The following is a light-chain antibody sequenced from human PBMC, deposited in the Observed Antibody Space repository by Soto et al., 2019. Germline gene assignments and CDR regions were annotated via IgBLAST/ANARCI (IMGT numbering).Light chain of an antibody. CDR3: PQYLFTPWT. J-gene: IGKJ1*01. V-gene: IGKV4-1*01. CDR2: WAS. CDR1: QSGLSSSNNKNY. Sequence: DIVMTNTPDSLAESLGERATINCKSSQSGLSSSNNKNYIAWYQQKPGQPPKAFLCWASTRESGCPYRFSGSGSWTNFTLNISSLQAEVWAVYYCPQYLFTPWTFGQGTKVQI.